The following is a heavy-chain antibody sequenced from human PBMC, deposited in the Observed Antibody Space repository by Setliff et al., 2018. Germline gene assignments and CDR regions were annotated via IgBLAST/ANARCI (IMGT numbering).Heavy chain of an antibody. J-gene: IGHJ4*02. Sequence: PGKSLKISCAASGFTFKDYSMVWVRQLPGKGLEWVAGVIQGGSGVYADSVKGRFTVSRDNSKNSCFLEMNNLRVEDTATYYCAKDRVNDGFWDFDSWGQGIVVTVSS. CDR1: GFTFKDYS. V-gene: IGHV3-23*01. D-gene: IGHD2-21*01. CDR3: AKDRVNDGFWDFDS. CDR2: VIQGGSG.